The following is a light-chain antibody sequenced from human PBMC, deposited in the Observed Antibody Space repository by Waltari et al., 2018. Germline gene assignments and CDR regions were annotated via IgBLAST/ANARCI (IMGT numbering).Light chain of an antibody. J-gene: IGKJ2*01. Sequence: IQMTQSPYTLPASVGDRVSITCLASQSILTWLAWDQQKPGKAPQLLIYKASNLQSGVPSRFSGSGSGTEFTLTISSLQPDDFATYYCQQYSTHYTFGQGTKVE. CDR3: QQYSTHYT. CDR1: QSILTW. V-gene: IGKV1-5*03. CDR2: KAS.